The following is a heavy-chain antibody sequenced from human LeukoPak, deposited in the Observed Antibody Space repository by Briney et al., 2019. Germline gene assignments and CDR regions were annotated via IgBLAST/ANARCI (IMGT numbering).Heavy chain of an antibody. J-gene: IGHJ4*02. CDR2: IKEDGSET. D-gene: IGHD3-16*01. V-gene: IGHV3-7*01. Sequence: GGSLRLSCAASGFTFKKYWMNWVRQVPGKGLECLANIKEDGSETYYADSVKGRFTISRDNPKNLLFLQINSLRVEDTAVYYCLQRGFDYWGQGALVTVSS. CDR3: LQRGFDY. CDR1: GFTFKKYW.